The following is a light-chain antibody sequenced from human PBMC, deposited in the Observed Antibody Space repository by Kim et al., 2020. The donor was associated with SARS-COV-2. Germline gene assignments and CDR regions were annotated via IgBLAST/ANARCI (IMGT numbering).Light chain of an antibody. CDR2: GKN. Sequence: LGQQAGITSHGDSLRVYYASWYQQKPGQAPVLVIYGKNNRPSGIPDRFSGSSSGNTASLTITGAQAEDEADYYCNSRDSSGNHHYVFGTGTKVTVL. V-gene: IGLV3-19*01. CDR1: SLRVYY. CDR3: NSRDSSGNHHYV. J-gene: IGLJ1*01.